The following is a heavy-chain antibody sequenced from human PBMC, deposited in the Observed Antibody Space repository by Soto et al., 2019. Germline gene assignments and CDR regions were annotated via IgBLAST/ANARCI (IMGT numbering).Heavy chain of an antibody. CDR1: GYTFTTYD. Sequence: QVQLVQSGAEVKKPGASVKVSCKASGYTFTTYDINWVRQANRQGLEWLGWMNPKSGNTGFAQKFQGRVTMTRNTSTDTAYMDLSRLRSEDTAVYYCTRCPQTGAEYYYYYGMDVWGQGTTVTVSS. J-gene: IGHJ6*02. V-gene: IGHV1-8*01. CDR3: TRCPQTGAEYYYYYGMDV. CDR2: MNPKSGNT.